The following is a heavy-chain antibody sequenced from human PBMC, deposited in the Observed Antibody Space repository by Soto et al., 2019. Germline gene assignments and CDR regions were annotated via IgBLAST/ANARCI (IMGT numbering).Heavy chain of an antibody. CDR2: IYWDDDK. CDR1: GFSLNTTAVG. Sequence: QITLKESGPTLVKPTQTLTLTCTYSGFSLNTTAVGVGWIRQPPGKALEWLALIYWDDDKRYSPSLKSRLTITKDTSKNQVVLTMTNVDPVDTGGHYCAHRRGGFYDTLTGYYKGKNFDYWGQGTLVTVSS. CDR3: AHRRGGFYDTLTGYYKGKNFDY. V-gene: IGHV2-5*02. D-gene: IGHD3-9*01. J-gene: IGHJ4*02.